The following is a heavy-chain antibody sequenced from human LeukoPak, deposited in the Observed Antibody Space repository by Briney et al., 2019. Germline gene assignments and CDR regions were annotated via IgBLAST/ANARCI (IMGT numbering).Heavy chain of an antibody. CDR2: IKQDGSEK. J-gene: IGHJ6*03. V-gene: IGHV3-7*01. Sequence: GGSLRLSCAASGFTFSSYWMSWVRQAPGKGLEWVANIKQDGSEKYYVDSVKGRFTISRDNAKNSLYLQMNSLRAEDTAVYYCARVDYDFWSGYFYYYYYMDVWGKGTTVTVSS. D-gene: IGHD3-3*01. CDR3: ARVDYDFWSGYFYYYYYMDV. CDR1: GFTFSSYW.